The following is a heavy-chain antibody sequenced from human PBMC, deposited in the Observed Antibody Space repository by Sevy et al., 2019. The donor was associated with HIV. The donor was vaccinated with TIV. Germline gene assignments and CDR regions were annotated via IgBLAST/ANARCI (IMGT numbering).Heavy chain of an antibody. CDR3: ARGPSPRWTVEMADKGGYYYYYMYV. V-gene: IGHV1-69*06. Sequence: ASVKVSCKASGGTFSSYAISWVRQAPGQGLEWMGGIIPIFGTANYAQKFQGRVTITADKSTSTAYMELSSLRSEDTAVYYCARGPSPRWTVEMADKGGYYYYYMYVWGKGTTVTVSS. J-gene: IGHJ6*03. CDR2: IIPIFGTA. CDR1: GGTFSSYA. D-gene: IGHD6-19*01.